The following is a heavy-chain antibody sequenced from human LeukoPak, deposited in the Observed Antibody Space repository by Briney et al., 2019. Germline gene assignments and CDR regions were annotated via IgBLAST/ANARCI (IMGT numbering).Heavy chain of an antibody. V-gene: IGHV3-20*04. D-gene: IGHD1-26*01. J-gene: IGHJ3*02. CDR2: INWNGGST. CDR3: ASRYSGSYGAFDI. CDR1: GFTFDDYG. Sequence: GGSLRLSCAASGFTFDDYGMSWVRQAPGKGLEWVSGINWNGGSTGYADSVKGRFTISRDSAKNSLYLQMNSLRAEDTALYYCASRYSGSYGAFDIWGQGTMVTVSS.